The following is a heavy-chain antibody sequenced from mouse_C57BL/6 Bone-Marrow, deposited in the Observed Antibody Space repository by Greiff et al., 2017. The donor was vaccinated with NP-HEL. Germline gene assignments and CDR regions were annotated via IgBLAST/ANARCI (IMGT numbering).Heavy chain of an antibody. D-gene: IGHD2-5*01. CDR1: GFTFSSYG. J-gene: IGHJ2*01. V-gene: IGHV5-6*01. Sequence: EVKVVESGGDLVKPGGSLKLSCAASGFTFSSYGMSWVRQTPDKRLEWVATISSGGSYTYYPASVKGRFTISRDNAKHTLYLQMSSLKSEDTAMYYCARHYYSNYFDYWGQGTTLTVSS. CDR2: ISSGGSYT. CDR3: ARHYYSNYFDY.